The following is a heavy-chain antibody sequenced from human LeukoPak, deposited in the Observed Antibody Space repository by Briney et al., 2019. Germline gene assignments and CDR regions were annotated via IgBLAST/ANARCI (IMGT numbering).Heavy chain of an antibody. V-gene: IGHV4-59*01. Sequence: SETLSLTCTVSGVSISSYYWSWIRQPPGKGLEWIGYIYHSGSTNYNPSLKSRVTISVDTSKNQFSLKLSSVTAADTAVYYCARDLGSAWGYFDYWGQGTLVTVSS. J-gene: IGHJ4*02. CDR2: IYHSGST. D-gene: IGHD2-15*01. CDR1: GVSISSYY. CDR3: ARDLGSAWGYFDY.